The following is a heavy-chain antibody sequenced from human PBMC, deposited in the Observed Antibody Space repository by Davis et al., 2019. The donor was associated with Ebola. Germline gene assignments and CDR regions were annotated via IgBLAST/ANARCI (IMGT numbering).Heavy chain of an antibody. CDR3: ARKYYDFWSGYV. J-gene: IGHJ6*02. CDR1: GGSFSGYY. V-gene: IGHV4-34*01. Sequence: MPSETLSLTCAVYGGSFSGYYWSWIRQPPGKGLEWIGEINHSGSTNYNPSLKSRVTISVDTSKNQFSLKLSSVTATDMAVYYCARKYYDFWSGYVWGQGTTVTVSS. CDR2: INHSGST. D-gene: IGHD3-3*01.